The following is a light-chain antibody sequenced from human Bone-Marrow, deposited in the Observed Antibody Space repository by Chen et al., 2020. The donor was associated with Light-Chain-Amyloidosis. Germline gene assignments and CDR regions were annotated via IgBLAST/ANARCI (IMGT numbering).Light chain of an antibody. V-gene: IGLV6-57*01. J-gene: IGLJ3*02. Sequence: FMLTQPHSVSASPGKTRTISCTRSSGSIATNYVQWYQQRPGSSPTTVIYEDDQSPSGVPDRFSGSIDRSSNSASLTISGLKTEDEADYYCQSYQGSSQGVFGGGTKLPVL. CDR2: EDD. CDR1: SGSIATNY. CDR3: QSYQGSSQGV.